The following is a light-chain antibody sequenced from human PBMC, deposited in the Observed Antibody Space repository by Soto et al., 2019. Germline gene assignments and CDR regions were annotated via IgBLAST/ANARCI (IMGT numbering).Light chain of an antibody. Sequence: QSVLTQPASVSGSPGQSITISCTGTSSDVGGYNYVSWYQQHPGKAPKLMIYDVSNRPSGVSNRFSGSKSGNTASLTISGLQAEDEADYYCSSYTSSIPEVFGTGTKVTVL. V-gene: IGLV2-14*01. CDR2: DVS. CDR3: SSYTSSIPEV. CDR1: SSDVGGYNY. J-gene: IGLJ1*01.